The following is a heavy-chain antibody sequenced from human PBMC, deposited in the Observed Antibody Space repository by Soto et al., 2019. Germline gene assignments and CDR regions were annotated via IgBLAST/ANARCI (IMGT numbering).Heavy chain of an antibody. J-gene: IGHJ4*02. CDR1: GFTFSTYW. CDR3: ARVKSLAGHY. Sequence: EVQLVESGGGLVQPGGSLRLSCAASGFTFSTYWMSWVRQAPGKGLEWVANIKQDGSDKYYVDSVKGRFTISRDNTKNSLYLQMNGLRAEDTAVYYCARVKSLAGHYWGQGTLVTVSS. V-gene: IGHV3-7*05. CDR2: IKQDGSDK. D-gene: IGHD2-15*01.